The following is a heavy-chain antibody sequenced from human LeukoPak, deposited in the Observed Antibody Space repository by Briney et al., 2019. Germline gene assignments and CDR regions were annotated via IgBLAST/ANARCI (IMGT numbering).Heavy chain of an antibody. CDR2: ISGSGGST. D-gene: IGHD3-16*02. CDR3: AKLWVMITFGGVIDIEAPGSSGDY. CDR1: GFTFSSYA. V-gene: IGHV3-23*01. J-gene: IGHJ4*02. Sequence: GGSLRLSCAASGFTFSSYAMSWVRQAPGKGLEWVSAISGSGGSTYYADSVKGRFTISRDNSKNTLYLQMNSLRAEDTAAYYCAKLWVMITFGGVIDIEAPGSSGDYWGQGTLVTVSS.